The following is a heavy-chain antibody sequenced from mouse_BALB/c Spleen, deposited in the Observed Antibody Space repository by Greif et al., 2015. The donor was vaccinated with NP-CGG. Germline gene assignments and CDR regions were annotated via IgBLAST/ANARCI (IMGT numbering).Heavy chain of an antibody. D-gene: IGHD1-1*02. V-gene: IGHV1S81*02. CDR1: GYTFTSYY. Sequence: QVQLQQSRAELVKPGASVKLSCKASGYTFTSYYMYWVKQRPGQGLEWIGEINPSNGGTNFNEKFKSKATLTVDKSSSTAYMQRSSLTSEDSAVYYCTRYGYYAMDYWGQGTSVTVSS. CDR3: TRYGYYAMDY. J-gene: IGHJ4*01. CDR2: INPSNGGT.